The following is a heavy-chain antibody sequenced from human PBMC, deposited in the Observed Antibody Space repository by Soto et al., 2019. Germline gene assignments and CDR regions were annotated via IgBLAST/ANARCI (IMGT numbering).Heavy chain of an antibody. CDR1: GFTFRTHT. Sequence: GGSLRLSCAGSGFTFRTHTLVWVRQAPGEGLEWVSPISSGGTYLEYAHSVKGRFAISRDDAKDSVFLQMNSLKTDDTAVYYCVKGGEDITSPYGMDVWGQGTTVTVSS. J-gene: IGHJ6*02. CDR2: ISSGGTYL. CDR3: VKGGEDITSPYGMDV. D-gene: IGHD3-16*01. V-gene: IGHV3-21*06.